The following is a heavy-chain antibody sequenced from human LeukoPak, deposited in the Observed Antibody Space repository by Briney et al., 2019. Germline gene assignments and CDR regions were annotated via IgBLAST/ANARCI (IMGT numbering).Heavy chain of an antibody. CDR1: GYSFTSYW. J-gene: IGHJ6*02. CDR2: IYPGDSDT. Sequence: PGGSLRLSCKGSGYSFTSYWIGWVRQMPGKGLEWMGIIYPGDSDTRYSPSFQGQVTISADKSISTAYLQWSSLKASDTAMYYCARHISSMKTYYYYYGMDVWGQGTTVTVSS. D-gene: IGHD3-3*02. V-gene: IGHV5-51*01. CDR3: ARHISSMKTYYYYYGMDV.